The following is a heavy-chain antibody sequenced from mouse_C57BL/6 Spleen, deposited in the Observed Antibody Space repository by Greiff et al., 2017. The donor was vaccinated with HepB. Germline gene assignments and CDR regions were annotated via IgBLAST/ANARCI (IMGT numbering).Heavy chain of an antibody. CDR1: GFTFSDYG. D-gene: IGHD4-1*01. CDR2: ISSGSSTI. Sequence: EVHLVESGGGLVKPGGSLKLSCAASGFTFSDYGMHWVRQAPEKGLEWVAYISSGSSTIYYADTVKGRFTISRDNAKNPLFLQMTSLRSEDTAMYYCARLGNYWGQGTTLTVSS. V-gene: IGHV5-17*01. J-gene: IGHJ2*01. CDR3: ARLGNY.